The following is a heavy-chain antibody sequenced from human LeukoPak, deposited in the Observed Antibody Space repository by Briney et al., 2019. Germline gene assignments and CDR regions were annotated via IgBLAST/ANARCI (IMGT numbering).Heavy chain of an antibody. Sequence: GASVKVSCKASGGTFSSYAISWVRQAPGQGLEWMGRIIPIFGTANYAQKFQGRVTITTDESTSTAYMELSSLRSEDTAVYYCASGEPNWNYVLMDVWDKGTTVTVSS. CDR1: GGTFSSYA. V-gene: IGHV1-69*05. J-gene: IGHJ6*03. CDR3: ASGEPNWNYVLMDV. CDR2: IIPIFGTA. D-gene: IGHD1-7*01.